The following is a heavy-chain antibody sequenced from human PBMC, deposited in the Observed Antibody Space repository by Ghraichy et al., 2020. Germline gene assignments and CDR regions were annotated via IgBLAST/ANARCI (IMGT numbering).Heavy chain of an antibody. CDR3: ARGVVPAAMGSWIDY. D-gene: IGHD2-2*01. CDR1: GFTFSSYS. Sequence: LSLTCAASGFTFSSYSMNWVRQAPGKGLEWVSSISSSSSYIYYADSVKGRFTISRDNAKNSLYLQMNSLRAEDTAVYYCARGVVPAAMGSWIDYWGQGTLVTVSS. J-gene: IGHJ4*02. V-gene: IGHV3-21*01. CDR2: ISSSSSYI.